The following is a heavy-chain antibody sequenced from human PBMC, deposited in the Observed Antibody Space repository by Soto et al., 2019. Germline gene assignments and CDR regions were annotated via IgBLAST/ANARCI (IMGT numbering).Heavy chain of an antibody. CDR1: GYTFTSYY. Sequence: ASVKVSCKTSGYTFTSYYMHWVRQAPGQGLEWMGIINPSGGSTSNVQKFQGRVTMTRDTSTSTVYMELSSLRSEDTAVYYCARENVDTTMRDHYYGMAVSAQGTTDTVSS. D-gene: IGHD5-18*01. J-gene: IGHJ6*02. V-gene: IGHV1-46*01. CDR2: INPSGGST. CDR3: ARENVDTTMRDHYYGMAV.